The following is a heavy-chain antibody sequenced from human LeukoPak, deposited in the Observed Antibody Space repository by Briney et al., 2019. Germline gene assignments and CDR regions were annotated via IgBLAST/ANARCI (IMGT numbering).Heavy chain of an antibody. V-gene: IGHV4-34*01. CDR2: INHSGST. CDR3: ARGYYSNYRYYYYGMDV. CDR1: GGSFSGYY. D-gene: IGHD4-11*01. Sequence: SETLSLTCAVYGGSFSGYYWSWLRQPPGKGLEWIGEINHSGSTSYNPSLKSRVTISVDTSKNQFSLKLSSVTAADTAVYYCARGYYSNYRYYYYGMDVWGQGTTVTVSS. J-gene: IGHJ6*02.